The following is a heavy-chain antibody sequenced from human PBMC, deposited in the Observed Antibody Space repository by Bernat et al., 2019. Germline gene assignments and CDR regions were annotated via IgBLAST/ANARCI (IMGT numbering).Heavy chain of an antibody. D-gene: IGHD2-15*01. J-gene: IGHJ4*02. V-gene: IGHV3-30-3*01. CDR1: GFTFNNYA. CDR3: SRDRRYCSGGGWFNGGGRAVDY. CDR2: ISYDGCVR. Sequence: QVQLVESGGGVVQPERSLRLSCAASGFTFNNYALHWVRQAPGRGREWVALISYDGCVRQYSDAVKGRFTSSRDNGQNTLYLQMDVLRPAETAVDYCSRDRRYCSGGGWFNGGGRAVDYGGQGTLVTVSS.